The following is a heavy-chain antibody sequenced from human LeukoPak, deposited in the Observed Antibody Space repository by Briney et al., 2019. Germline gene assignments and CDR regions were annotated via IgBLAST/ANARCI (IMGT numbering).Heavy chain of an antibody. CDR1: GGSFSGYY. Sequence: SETLSLTCAVYGGSFSGYYWSWVRQPPGKGLEWVGEINHSGSTNYNPSLKSRVTISVDTSKNQFSLKLSSVTAADTAVYYCARVRPTFYYYGMDVWGQGTTVTVSS. CDR3: ARVRPTFYYYGMDV. D-gene: IGHD2/OR15-2a*01. V-gene: IGHV4-34*01. CDR2: INHSGST. J-gene: IGHJ6*02.